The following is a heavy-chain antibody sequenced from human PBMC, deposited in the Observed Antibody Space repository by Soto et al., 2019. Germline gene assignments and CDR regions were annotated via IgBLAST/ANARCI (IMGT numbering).Heavy chain of an antibody. CDR3: ARGFTRSLNWFDP. V-gene: IGHV3-7*03. J-gene: IGHJ5*02. D-gene: IGHD2-2*01. CDR2: IKQDGSLR. Sequence: VQLVESGGGLVQPGGSLRLSCVTSGFTFSSSWMSWVRQAPGKGLEWVANIKQDGSLRYYVDSVKGRFTIYRDNAMNSLYLQMNSLRAEDTAMYYCARGFTRSLNWFDPWGQGTLVTVSS. CDR1: GFTFSSSW.